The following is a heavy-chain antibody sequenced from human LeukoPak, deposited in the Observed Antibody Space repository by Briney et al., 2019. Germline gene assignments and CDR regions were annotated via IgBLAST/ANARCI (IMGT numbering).Heavy chain of an antibody. D-gene: IGHD2-15*01. J-gene: IGHJ3*02. Sequence: SETLSLTCAVYSVTFSGYYWSWIRQPPGKGLEWIGEINHRGSTNYNPSLKSRVTISVDTSKNQVSLKLNSVTAADTAVYYCARGHIVVVVATTRSDAFDMWGQGTMVTVSS. CDR1: SVTFSGYY. V-gene: IGHV4-34*01. CDR2: INHRGST. CDR3: ARGHIVVVVATTRSDAFDM.